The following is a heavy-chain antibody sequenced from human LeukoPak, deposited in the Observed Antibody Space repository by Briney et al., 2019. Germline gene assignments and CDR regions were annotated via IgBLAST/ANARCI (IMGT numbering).Heavy chain of an antibody. CDR3: VRNSEEYVRGSYRYADAFDI. J-gene: IGHJ3*02. D-gene: IGHD3-16*02. CDR2: ISSSSSYT. Sequence: GGSLRLSCAASGFTFSDYYMSWIRQAPGKGLEWVSYISSSSSYTNYADSVKGRFSISRDNAKNTLFLQMSSLRGEDTAVYYCVRNSEEYVRGSYRYADAFDIWGQGTMVTVTS. CDR1: GFTFSDYY. V-gene: IGHV3-11*06.